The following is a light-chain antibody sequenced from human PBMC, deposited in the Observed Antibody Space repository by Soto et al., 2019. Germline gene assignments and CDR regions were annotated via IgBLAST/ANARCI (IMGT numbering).Light chain of an antibody. CDR3: QQRDNWPLT. J-gene: IGKJ4*01. Sequence: EVVLTQSPATLSLSPGERATLSCRASQSVSNYLDWYQQKPGQSPRLLIYDGSNRATGIPARFSGSGFGTDFTLTISDLEPEDFAVYYCQQRDNWPLTLGGGTKVDIK. CDR2: DGS. V-gene: IGKV3-11*01. CDR1: QSVSNY.